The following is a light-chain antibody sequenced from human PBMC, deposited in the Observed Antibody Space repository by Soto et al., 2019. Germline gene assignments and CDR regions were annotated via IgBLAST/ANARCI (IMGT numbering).Light chain of an antibody. CDR3: ASFTTKKSYV. CDR2: DIA. Sequence: QSALAQPASVSGSPGQSITISCTGTSSDIGAYILVSWYQQHPGKAPKLIIYDIANRPSGVSYRFSGSKSANTASLTISGLQADDEADYYCASFTTKKSYVFGTGTNVTGL. CDR1: SSDIGAYIL. J-gene: IGLJ1*01. V-gene: IGLV2-14*03.